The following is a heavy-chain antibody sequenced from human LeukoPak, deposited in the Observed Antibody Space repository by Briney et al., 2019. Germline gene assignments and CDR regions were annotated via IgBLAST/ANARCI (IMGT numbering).Heavy chain of an antibody. Sequence: ASVKVSCKASGHTFTSYDINWVRQATGRGLEWMGWMNPNSGNTGYAQKFQGRVTMTRNTSISTAYMELSSLRSEDTAVYYCARGPYGSGSYRYYYYYMDVWGKGTTVTVSS. V-gene: IGHV1-8*01. D-gene: IGHD3-10*01. CDR2: MNPNSGNT. CDR1: GHTFTSYD. CDR3: ARGPYGSGSYRYYYYYMDV. J-gene: IGHJ6*03.